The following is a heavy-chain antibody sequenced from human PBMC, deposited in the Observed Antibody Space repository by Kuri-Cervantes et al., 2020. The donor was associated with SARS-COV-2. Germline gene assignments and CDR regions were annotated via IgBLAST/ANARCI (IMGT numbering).Heavy chain of an antibody. D-gene: IGHD3-3*01. CDR3: ARHIPYYDFWSGYYDAFDI. CDR1: GDSVSSNSAA. Sequence: LRLSCAISGDSVSSNSAAWNWIRQSPSRGLEWLGRTYYRSKWYNDYAVSVKSRITINPDTSKNQFSLQLNSVTPEDTAVYYCARHIPYYDFWSGYYDAFDIWGQGTMVTVSS. CDR2: TYYRSKWYN. V-gene: IGHV6-1*01. J-gene: IGHJ3*02.